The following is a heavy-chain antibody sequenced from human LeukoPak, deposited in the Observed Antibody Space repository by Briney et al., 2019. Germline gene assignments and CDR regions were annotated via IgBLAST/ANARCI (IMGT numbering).Heavy chain of an antibody. D-gene: IGHD3-9*01. CDR3: VRNLPGTGY. J-gene: IGHJ4*02. CDR2: IKTDGSAT. Sequence: GGSLRLSCAASGFTFSNFWISWVRQAPGKGLEWVANIKTDGSATYYADSVKGRFTISRDNAKNSLYLEINSLRVEDTAVYYCVRNLPGTGYWGQGTLVTVSS. V-gene: IGHV3-7*01. CDR1: GFTFSNFW.